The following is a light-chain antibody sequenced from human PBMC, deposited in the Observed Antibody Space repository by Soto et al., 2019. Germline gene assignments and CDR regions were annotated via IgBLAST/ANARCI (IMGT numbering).Light chain of an antibody. CDR1: SSDVGAYDF. CDR2: EVS. J-gene: IGLJ1*01. Sequence: VLNNPASGYGFPGQALPISYTRTSSDVGAYDFVSWYQQHPDKAPKLMIYEVSNRPSGVSNRFSGSKSVNTATLTISGLQAEDEADYYCSSYTSSSTRGFGTGTKVTVL. V-gene: IGLV2-14*03. CDR3: SSYTSSSTRG.